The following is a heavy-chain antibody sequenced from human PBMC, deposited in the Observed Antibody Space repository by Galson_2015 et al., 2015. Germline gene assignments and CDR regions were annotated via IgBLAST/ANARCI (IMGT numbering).Heavy chain of an antibody. CDR3: AKDGIAARSYYYGMDV. CDR2: ISYDGSNK. CDR1: GFTFSSYG. Sequence: SLRLSCAASGFTFSSYGMHWVRQAPGKGLEWVAVISYDGSNKYYADSVKGRFTISRDNSKNTLYLQMNSLRAEDTAVYYCAKDGIAARSYYYGMDVWGQGTTVTVSS. J-gene: IGHJ6*02. D-gene: IGHD6-6*01. V-gene: IGHV3-30*18.